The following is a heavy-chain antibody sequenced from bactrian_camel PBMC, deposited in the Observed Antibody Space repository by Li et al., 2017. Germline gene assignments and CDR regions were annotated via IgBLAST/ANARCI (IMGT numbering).Heavy chain of an antibody. J-gene: IGHJ4*01. D-gene: IGHD4*01. CDR1: GFAFSTTD. Sequence: VQLVESGGGLVPIGGSLRLSCAASGFAFSTTDMSWVRQAPGKEREGLAVVERDGATTHIADSVKGRFTVSKDNAKNTLCLQMNNLKPEDSAMYYCAADNIPAEGCLSSLATESPVYVGQGTQVTVS. CDR2: VERDGATT. V-gene: IGHV3S40*01.